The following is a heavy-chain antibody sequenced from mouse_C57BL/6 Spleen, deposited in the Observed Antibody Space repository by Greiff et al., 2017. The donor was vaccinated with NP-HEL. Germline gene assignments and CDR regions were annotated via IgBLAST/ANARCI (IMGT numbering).Heavy chain of an antibody. D-gene: IGHD2-1*01. CDR2: INPGSGGT. CDR3: ARDLLGGFAY. CDR1: GYAFTNYL. Sequence: QVQLKQSGAELVRPGTSVKVSCKASGYAFTNYLIEWVKQRPGQGLEWIGVINPGSGGTNYNEKFKGKATLTADKSSSTAYMQLSSLTSEDSAVYFCARDLLGGFAYWGQGTLVTVSA. J-gene: IGHJ3*01. V-gene: IGHV1-54*01.